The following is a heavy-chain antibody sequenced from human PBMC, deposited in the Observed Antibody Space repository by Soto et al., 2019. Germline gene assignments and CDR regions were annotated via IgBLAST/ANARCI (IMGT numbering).Heavy chain of an antibody. CDR2: ISGSDGKT. Sequence: GGSLRLSCAASGFSFGSYALSWVRQAPGKGLGWVSTISGSDGKTFYADSVKGRFSISRDTSQSTLYLQMNSLRADDTAMYYCARWSYLDYWGQGTRVTVSS. CDR1: GFSFGSYA. J-gene: IGHJ4*02. D-gene: IGHD3-3*01. V-gene: IGHV3-23*01. CDR3: ARWSYLDY.